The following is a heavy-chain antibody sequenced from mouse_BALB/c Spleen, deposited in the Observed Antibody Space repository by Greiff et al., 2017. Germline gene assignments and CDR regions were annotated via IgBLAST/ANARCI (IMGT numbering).Heavy chain of an antibody. D-gene: IGHD2-3*01. Sequence: VQLQQTGPELVKPGASVKISCKASGYSFTDYIMLWVKQSHGKSLEWIGNINPYYGSTSYNLKFKGKATLTVDKSSSTAYMQLNSLTSEDSAVYYCARGLLRYFDVWGAGTTVTVSS. J-gene: IGHJ1*01. CDR2: INPYYGST. CDR3: ARGLLRYFDV. CDR1: GYSFTDYI. V-gene: IGHV1-39*01.